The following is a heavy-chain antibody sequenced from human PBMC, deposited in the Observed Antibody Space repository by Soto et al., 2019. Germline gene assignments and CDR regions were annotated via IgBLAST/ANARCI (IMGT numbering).Heavy chain of an antibody. CDR2: IIPIFGTA. Sequence: QVQLVQSGAEVKKPGSSVKVSCKASGDTFSSYAISWVRQAPGQGLEWMGGIIPIFGTANYAQKFQGRVTITADESMSTAYMELSSLRSEDTAVYYCAREGASGSHIGYWGQGTLVTVSS. D-gene: IGHD3-22*01. CDR3: AREGASGSHIGY. V-gene: IGHV1-69*01. CDR1: GDTFSSYA. J-gene: IGHJ4*02.